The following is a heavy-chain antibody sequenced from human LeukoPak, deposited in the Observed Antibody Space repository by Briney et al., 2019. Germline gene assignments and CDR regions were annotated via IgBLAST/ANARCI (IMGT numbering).Heavy chain of an antibody. CDR2: IYYSGST. Sequence: SETLSLTCTVSGYSISSGYYWGWIRQPPGKGLEWIGNIYYSGSTYYNESLGSRVTISIDTSKNQFSLKLNSVTAADTAMYYCAKSGGYGLIDYWGQGTLVTVSS. J-gene: IGHJ4*02. D-gene: IGHD1-26*01. CDR1: GYSISSGYY. CDR3: AKSGGYGLIDY. V-gene: IGHV4-38-2*02.